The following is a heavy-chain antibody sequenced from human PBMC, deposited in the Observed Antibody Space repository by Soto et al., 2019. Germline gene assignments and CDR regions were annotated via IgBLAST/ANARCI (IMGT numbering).Heavy chain of an antibody. CDR1: GGSINTYNLF. CDR3: AGLKYFHSSDYLVH. V-gene: IGHV4-39*01. Sequence: SETLSLTCTVSGGSINTYNLFWAWVRQPPGKGLEWIASIHYGGNAYYSPSLTTRATISRDTSKNRVSLELSSVTAADTAVYYWAGLKYFHSSDYLVHWGQGTRVTVSS. D-gene: IGHD3-22*01. CDR2: IHYGGNA. J-gene: IGHJ4*02.